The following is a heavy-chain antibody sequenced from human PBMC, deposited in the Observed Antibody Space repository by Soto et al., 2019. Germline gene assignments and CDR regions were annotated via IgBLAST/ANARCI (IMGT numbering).Heavy chain of an antibody. CDR1: GCSISRSSYY. J-gene: IGHJ4*02. D-gene: IGHD3-22*01. CDR2: IYYSGST. V-gene: IGHV4-39*01. Sequence: LSLTCTVSGCSISRSSYYWGWIRQPPGKGLEWIGSIYYSGSTYYNPSLKSRVTISVDTSKNQFSLKLSSVTAADTAVYYCARQGYYYDSSGYESPLSDYWGQGTLVTVSS. CDR3: ARQGYYYDSSGYESPLSDY.